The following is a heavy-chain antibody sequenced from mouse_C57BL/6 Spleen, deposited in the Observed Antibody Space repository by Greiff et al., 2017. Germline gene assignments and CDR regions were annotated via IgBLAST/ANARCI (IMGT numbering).Heavy chain of an antibody. J-gene: IGHJ2*01. D-gene: IGHD1-1*01. V-gene: IGHV1-19*01. CDR3: ARRILLDYFDY. Sequence: EVKLQESGPVLVKPGASVKMSCKASGFTFTDYYMNWVQQSHGKSLEWIGVINPYNGGTSYNQKFKGKGTLTVDKSSSTAYMELNSLTSEDSAVYYCARRILLDYFDYWGQGTTLTVSS. CDR1: GFTFTDYY. CDR2: INPYNGGT.